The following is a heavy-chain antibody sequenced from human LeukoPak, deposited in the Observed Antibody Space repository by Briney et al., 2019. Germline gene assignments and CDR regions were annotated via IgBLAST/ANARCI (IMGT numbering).Heavy chain of an antibody. CDR1: GFTFSTLA. CDR3: ATYRQVLLPFES. CDR2: IFAGGGEI. V-gene: IGHV3-23*01. J-gene: IGHJ4*02. Sequence: GSMRLSCAASGFTFSTLAMIWVRQPPGKGLEWVSSIFAGGGEIHYADSVRGRFTISRDNSKSTLSLQMNSLRAEDTAIYYCATYRQVLLPFESWGQGTLVTVSS. D-gene: IGHD2-8*02.